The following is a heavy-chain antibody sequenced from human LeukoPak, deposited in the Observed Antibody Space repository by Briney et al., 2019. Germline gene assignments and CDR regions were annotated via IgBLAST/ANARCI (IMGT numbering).Heavy chain of an antibody. J-gene: IGHJ4*02. CDR3: ARDLRYDSSGWAFDY. Sequence: PSETLSLTCTVSGGSISSYYWSWIRQPPGKGLEWIGYIYYSGSTNYNPSLKSRVTMSVDTSKNQFSLKLSSVTAADTAVYYCARDLRYDSSGWAFDYWGQGTLVTVSS. V-gene: IGHV4-59*01. CDR1: GGSISSYY. CDR2: IYYSGST. D-gene: IGHD3-22*01.